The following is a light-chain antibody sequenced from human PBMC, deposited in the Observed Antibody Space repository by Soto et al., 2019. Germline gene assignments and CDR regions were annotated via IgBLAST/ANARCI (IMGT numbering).Light chain of an antibody. CDR1: HSVSSN. V-gene: IGKV3-15*01. Sequence: EIVMTQSPATLSVSPGEIATLSCRASHSVSSNLAWYQQKPSKPPRLRIYGASTRATGIPPRFSGSGPVTGFKIANSSLPSEDLAVSYGQEDNNWRPWTLGHGTEV. CDR2: GAS. J-gene: IGKJ1*01. CDR3: QEDNNWRPWT.